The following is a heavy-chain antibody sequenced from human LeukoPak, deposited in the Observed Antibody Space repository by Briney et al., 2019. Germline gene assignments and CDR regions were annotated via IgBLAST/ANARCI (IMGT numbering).Heavy chain of an antibody. Sequence: GASVKVSCKASGYTFTGYYMHWVRQAPGQGLEWMGWINPNSGGTNYAQKFQGRVTMTRDTSISTAYMELSRLRSDDTAVYYCARATVVTEALWRDWLDPWGQGTLVTVSS. D-gene: IGHD4-23*01. CDR2: INPNSGGT. CDR1: GYTFTGYY. V-gene: IGHV1-2*02. CDR3: ARATVVTEALWRDWLDP. J-gene: IGHJ5*02.